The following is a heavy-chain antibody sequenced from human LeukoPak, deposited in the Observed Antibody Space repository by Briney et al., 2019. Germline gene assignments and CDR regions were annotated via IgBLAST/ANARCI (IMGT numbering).Heavy chain of an antibody. V-gene: IGHV3-21*01. J-gene: IGHJ6*02. Sequence: PGGSLRLSCAASGFTFSSYSMDWVRQAPGTGLEWVSSISSSSSYIYYADSVKGRFTISRDNAKNSLYLQMNSLRAEDTAVYYCARAPGNIAAAGYYYYGMDVWGQGTTVTVSS. CDR3: ARAPGNIAAAGYYYYGMDV. CDR2: ISSSSSYI. D-gene: IGHD6-13*01. CDR1: GFTFSSYS.